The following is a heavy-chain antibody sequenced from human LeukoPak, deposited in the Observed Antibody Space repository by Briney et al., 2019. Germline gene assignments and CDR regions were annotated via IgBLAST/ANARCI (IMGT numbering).Heavy chain of an antibody. CDR1: GYTFTGYY. J-gene: IGHJ6*03. V-gene: IGHV1-2*02. CDR2: INPNIGVT. D-gene: IGHD3-3*01. CDR3: ARVPVAPYYDFWSGYSNYYYMDV. Sequence: GASVKVSCKASGYTFTGYYMHWVRQAPGQRLEWLGWINPNIGVTNYAQKFQGRVTMTRDTSISTAYMELSRLRSDDTAVYYCARVPVAPYYDFWSGYSNYYYMDVWGKGTTVTVSS.